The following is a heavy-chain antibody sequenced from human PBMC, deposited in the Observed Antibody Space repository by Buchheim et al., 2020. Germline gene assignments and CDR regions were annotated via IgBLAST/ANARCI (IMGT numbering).Heavy chain of an antibody. CDR3: ARDYSNTTWMYYYYYYGMDV. V-gene: IGHV4-34*01. CDR1: GGSFSGYY. D-gene: IGHD4-11*01. J-gene: IGHJ6*02. CDR2: INHSGST. Sequence: QVQLQQWGAGLLKSSETLSLTCAVYGGSFSGYYWSWIRQPPGKGLEWIGEINHSGSTNYNPSLKSRVTISVHTSKNQFFLKLSSVTAADTAVYYCARDYSNTTWMYYYYYYGMDVWGQGTT.